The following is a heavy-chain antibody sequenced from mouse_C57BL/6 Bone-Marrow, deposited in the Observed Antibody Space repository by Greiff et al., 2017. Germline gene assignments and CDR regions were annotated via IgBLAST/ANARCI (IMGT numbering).Heavy chain of an antibody. V-gene: IGHV1-19*01. D-gene: IGHD2-1*01. CDR3: ARLGGNYGFAY. J-gene: IGHJ3*01. CDR1: GYTFTDYY. CDR2: INPYNGGT. Sequence: EVKLLESGPVLVKPGASVKMSCKASGYTFTDYYMNWVKQSHGKSLEWIGVINPYNGGTSYNQKFKGKATLTVDKSSSTAYMELNSLTSEDSAVYYCARLGGNYGFAYWGQGTLVTVSA.